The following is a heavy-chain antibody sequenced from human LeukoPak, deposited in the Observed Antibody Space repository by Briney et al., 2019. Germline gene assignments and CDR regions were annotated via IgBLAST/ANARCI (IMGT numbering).Heavy chain of an antibody. CDR2: ISGSGGST. CDR3: ATEGGRYIAAAGSGYFDY. Sequence: PGGSLRLSCAASGFTFSTYGMHWVRQAPGKGLEWVSAISGSGGSTYYADSVKGRFTISRDNSKNTLYLQMNSLRAEDTAVYYCATEGGRYIAAAGSGYFDYWGQGTLVTVSS. D-gene: IGHD6-13*01. V-gene: IGHV3-23*01. CDR1: GFTFSTYG. J-gene: IGHJ4*02.